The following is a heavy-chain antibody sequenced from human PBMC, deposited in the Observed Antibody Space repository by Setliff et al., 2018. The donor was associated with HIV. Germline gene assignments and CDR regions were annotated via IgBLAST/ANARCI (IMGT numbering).Heavy chain of an antibody. V-gene: IGHV4-34*01. J-gene: IGHJ4*02. Sequence: SETLSLTCGVDGGSFTAYYWTWIRQSPDKGLEWMGEVNHSGRTTYNPSLQSRIRFSVDASKKQFSLKLFSVTAADTGVYFCARRSDHPDSWGQGTLVTVSS. CDR3: ARRSDHPDS. CDR2: VNHSGRT. CDR1: GGSFTAYY. D-gene: IGHD6-6*01.